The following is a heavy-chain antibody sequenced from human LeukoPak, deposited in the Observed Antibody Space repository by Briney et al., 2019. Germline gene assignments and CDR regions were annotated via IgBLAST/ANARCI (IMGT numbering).Heavy chain of an antibody. V-gene: IGHV4-38-2*02. Sequence: NASETLSLTCTVSGYSISSGYYWGWIRQPPGKGLKWIGSIYHSGSTYYNPSLKSRVTISVDTSKNQFSLKLSSVTAADTAVYYCAREAVAGLVDYWGQGTLVTVSS. CDR2: IYHSGST. CDR3: AREAVAGLVDY. J-gene: IGHJ4*02. D-gene: IGHD6-19*01. CDR1: GYSISSGYY.